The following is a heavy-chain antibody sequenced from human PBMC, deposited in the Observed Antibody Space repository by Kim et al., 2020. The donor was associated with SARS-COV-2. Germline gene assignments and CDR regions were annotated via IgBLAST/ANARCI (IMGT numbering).Heavy chain of an antibody. D-gene: IGHD4-17*01. V-gene: IGHV4-39*01. J-gene: IGHJ4*02. CDR3: ARHQIPLLPYGDSLLFDY. Sequence: SETLSLTCTVSGGSISSSSYYWGWIRQPPGKGLEWIGSIYYSGSTYYNPSLKSRVTISVDTCKNQFSLKLSSVTAADTAVYYCARHQIPLLPYGDSLLFDYWGQGTLVTVSS. CDR1: GGSISSSSYY. CDR2: IYYSGST.